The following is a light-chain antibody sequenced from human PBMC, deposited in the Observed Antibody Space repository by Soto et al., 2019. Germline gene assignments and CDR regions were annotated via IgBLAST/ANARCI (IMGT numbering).Light chain of an antibody. CDR1: SSDVGAYNL. Sequence: QSALTQPRSVSGSPGQSITISCTGTSSDVGAYNLVSWYQHHPGKAPKVMIYEGTKRPSGVSNRFSGSKSGNTASLTISGLQAEDEAYYYCCSYAGYSTFVVFGGGTKLTVL. CDR2: EGT. J-gene: IGLJ3*02. CDR3: CSYAGYSTFVV. V-gene: IGLV2-23*03.